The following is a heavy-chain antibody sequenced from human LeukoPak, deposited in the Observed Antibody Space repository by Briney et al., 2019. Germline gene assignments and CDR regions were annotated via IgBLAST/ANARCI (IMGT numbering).Heavy chain of an antibody. CDR2: IYYSGSN. J-gene: IGHJ4*02. D-gene: IGHD6-13*01. V-gene: IGHV4-59*08. CDR3: ARRGVRSSSWENYFDY. Sequence: PSETLSLTCTVSGGSISSYYWSWIRQPPGKGVEWIGYIYYSGSNNYNPPLKRRVTISVDTSKNQFSLKLSSVTAADTAVYYCARRGVRSSSWENYFDYWGQGTLVTVSS. CDR1: GGSISSYY.